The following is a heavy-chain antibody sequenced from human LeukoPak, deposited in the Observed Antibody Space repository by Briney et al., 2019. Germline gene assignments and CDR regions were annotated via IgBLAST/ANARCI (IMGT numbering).Heavy chain of an antibody. D-gene: IGHD1-26*01. CDR3: ARDRGRIVGAEFDY. Sequence: PGGSLRLSCAASGFTFSSYSMNWVRQAPGKGLEWVSYISSSSTIYYADSVKGRFTISRDNAKNSLYLQMNSLRAEDTAVYYCARDRGRIVGAEFDYWGQGSLVTVSS. CDR1: GFTFSSYS. CDR2: ISSSSTI. V-gene: IGHV3-48*04. J-gene: IGHJ4*02.